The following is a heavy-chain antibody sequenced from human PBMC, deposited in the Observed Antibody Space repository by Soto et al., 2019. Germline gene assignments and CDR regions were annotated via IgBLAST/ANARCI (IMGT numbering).Heavy chain of an antibody. D-gene: IGHD3-22*01. CDR2: ISYDGSVE. CDR1: GGTFSSYG. V-gene: IGHV3-30*18. CDR3: AKEGGTGESTLIYRYDC. Sequence: QVQLVESGGGVVQPGRSLRLSCAVSGGTFSSYGMQWVRQAPGKGLEWVAVISYDGSVEYYADSVKGRFTIARYTPRNTVYLQMNSLRIDDTAVYYCAKEGGTGESTLIYRYDCWGQGTLVTVSS. J-gene: IGHJ4*02.